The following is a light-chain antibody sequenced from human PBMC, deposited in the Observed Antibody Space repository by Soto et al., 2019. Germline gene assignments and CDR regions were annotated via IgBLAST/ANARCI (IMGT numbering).Light chain of an antibody. Sequence: EIVLTQSPGTLSLFPGERATFSCRTSQSISATYLAWYQQKPGQAPRLLIYATSSRATGIPDRFSGSGYRTDFTLTSSRLEPDDSAVYYCQQYASLPRTFGQGTKVES. CDR2: ATS. V-gene: IGKV3-20*01. CDR1: QSISATY. J-gene: IGKJ1*01. CDR3: QQYASLPRT.